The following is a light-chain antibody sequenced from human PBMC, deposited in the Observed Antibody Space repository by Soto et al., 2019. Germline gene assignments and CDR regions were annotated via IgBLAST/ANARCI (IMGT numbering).Light chain of an antibody. V-gene: IGLV1-51*01. J-gene: IGLJ1*01. CDR3: ATWDDSLSAAV. CDR2: DND. CDR1: SSNIGKSH. Sequence: QSVLTQPPSVSAAPGQKVTISCSGSSSNIGKSHVSWYQHLPGTAPKLLICDNDKRTSGIPDRFFGSKSGTAANLDITGLQTGDEAEYYCATWDDSLSAAVFGPGTKVTVL.